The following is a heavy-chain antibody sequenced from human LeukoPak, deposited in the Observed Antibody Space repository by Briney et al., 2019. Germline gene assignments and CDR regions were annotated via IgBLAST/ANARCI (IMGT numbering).Heavy chain of an antibody. CDR2: IIPILGIA. Sequence: SVKVSCKASGGTFSSYAISWVRQAPGQGLEWMGRIIPILGIANYAQKFQGRVTITADKSTSTAYMELSSLRSEDTAVYYCARGVPGAVVADYWGQGTLVTVSS. D-gene: IGHD2-15*01. J-gene: IGHJ4*02. CDR1: GGTFSSYA. V-gene: IGHV1-69*04. CDR3: ARGVPGAVVADY.